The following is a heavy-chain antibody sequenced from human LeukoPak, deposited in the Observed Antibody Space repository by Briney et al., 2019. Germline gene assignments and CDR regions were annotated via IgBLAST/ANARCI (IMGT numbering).Heavy chain of an antibody. Sequence: PSETLSLTCTVSGGSISSSSYYWGWIRQPPGKGLEWIGSIYYSGSTYYNPSLKSRVTISVDTSKNQFSLKLSSVTAADTAVYYCARALGDGYNYFGGIVDYWGQGTLVTVSS. J-gene: IGHJ4*02. CDR1: GGSISSSSYY. CDR2: IYYSGST. D-gene: IGHD5-24*01. CDR3: ARALGDGYNYFGGIVDY. V-gene: IGHV4-39*07.